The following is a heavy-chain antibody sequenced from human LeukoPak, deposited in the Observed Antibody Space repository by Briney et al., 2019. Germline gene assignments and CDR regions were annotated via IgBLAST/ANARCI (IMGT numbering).Heavy chain of an antibody. V-gene: IGHV3-23*01. CDR2: ITGSGGST. CDR1: GFTFSSYA. CDR3: ARGGLTTVTTRLHFFDF. Sequence: GGSLRLSCAASGFTFSSYAMNWVRQAPGKGLNWVSTITGSGGSTYYADSVKGRFTISRDNAKNSLYLQMNSLRAEDTAVYYCARGGLTTVTTRLHFFDFWGQGTLVTVSS. D-gene: IGHD4-11*01. J-gene: IGHJ4*02.